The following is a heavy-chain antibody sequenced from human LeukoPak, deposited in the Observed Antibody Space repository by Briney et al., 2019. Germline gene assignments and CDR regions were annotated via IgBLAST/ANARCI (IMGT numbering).Heavy chain of an antibody. Sequence: SETLSLTCTVSGGSISSGGYYWSWIRQHPGKGLERIGYIYYSGSTYYNPSLKSRVTISVDTSKNQFSLKLSSVTAADTAVYYCARTRIVVVPAALRGPNWFDPWGQGTLVTVSS. CDR2: IYYSGST. J-gene: IGHJ5*02. V-gene: IGHV4-31*03. D-gene: IGHD2-2*01. CDR3: ARTRIVVVPAALRGPNWFDP. CDR1: GGSISSGGYY.